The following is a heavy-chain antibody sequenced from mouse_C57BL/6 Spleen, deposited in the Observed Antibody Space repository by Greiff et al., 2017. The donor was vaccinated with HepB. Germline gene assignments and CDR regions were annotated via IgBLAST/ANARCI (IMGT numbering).Heavy chain of an antibody. Sequence: EVQLQQSGTVLARPGASVKMSCKTSGYTFTSYWMHWVKQRPGQGLEWIGAIYPGNSDTSYNQKFKGKAKLTAVTSASTAYMELSSLTNEDSAVYYCTRYGITTVVDWYFDVWGTGTTVTVSS. CDR2: IYPGNSDT. D-gene: IGHD1-1*01. CDR1: GYTFTSYW. V-gene: IGHV1-5*01. CDR3: TRYGITTVVDWYFDV. J-gene: IGHJ1*03.